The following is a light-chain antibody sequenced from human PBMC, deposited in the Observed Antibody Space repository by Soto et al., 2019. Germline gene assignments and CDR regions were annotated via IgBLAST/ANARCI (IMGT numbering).Light chain of an antibody. CDR3: QQYGNSPPIS. CDR1: QSVSRSY. CDR2: GAS. V-gene: IGKV3-20*01. J-gene: IGKJ5*01. Sequence: EIVLTQAPGTLSLSPGERATLSCRASQSVSRSYLAWYQQKPGQAPRLLIYGASSRATGIPDRFSGSGSGTDFTLTISRLEPEDLAVYYCQQYGNSPPISFGKGTRLEI.